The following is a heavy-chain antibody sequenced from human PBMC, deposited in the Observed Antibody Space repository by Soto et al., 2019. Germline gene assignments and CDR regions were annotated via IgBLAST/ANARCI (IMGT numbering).Heavy chain of an antibody. V-gene: IGHV1-46*01. CDR2: INPSGDNT. J-gene: IGHJ4*02. Sequence: ASVKVSCKASGYTFTSYYMHWVRQAPGQGLEWMGIINPSGDNTSYAQKLQGRVTMTRDTSTSTAYMELRSLRSEDTAVYYCARALYCSGGSCYSYYFDYWGQGTLVTVSS. D-gene: IGHD2-15*01. CDR1: GYTFTSYY. CDR3: ARALYCSGGSCYSYYFDY.